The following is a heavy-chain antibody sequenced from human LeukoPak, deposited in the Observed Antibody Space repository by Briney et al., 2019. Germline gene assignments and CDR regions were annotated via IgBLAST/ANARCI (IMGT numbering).Heavy chain of an antibody. J-gene: IGHJ4*02. CDR3: AIRGYSYGWYFDY. D-gene: IGHD5-18*01. CDR1: GGSFSGYY. CDR2: INHSGST. Sequence: PSETLSLTCAVYGGSFSGYYWSWIRQPPGKGLEWIGEINHSGSTNYNPSLKSRVTISVDTSKNQFSLKLSSVTAADTAVYYCAIRGYSYGWYFDYWGQGTLVTVSP. V-gene: IGHV4-34*01.